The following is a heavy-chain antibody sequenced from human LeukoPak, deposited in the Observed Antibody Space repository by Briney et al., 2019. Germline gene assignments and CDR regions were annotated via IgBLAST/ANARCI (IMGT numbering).Heavy chain of an antibody. CDR3: ASISSGWYWDY. J-gene: IGHJ4*02. D-gene: IGHD6-19*01. CDR2: ISSSSSYI. Sequence: GGSLRLSCAASGFTFSSYSMNWVRQAPGKGLEWVSSISSSSSYIYYADSVRSRFTISRDNAKNSLYLQMNSLRAEDTAVYYCASISSGWYWDYWGQGTLVTVSS. V-gene: IGHV3-21*01. CDR1: GFTFSSYS.